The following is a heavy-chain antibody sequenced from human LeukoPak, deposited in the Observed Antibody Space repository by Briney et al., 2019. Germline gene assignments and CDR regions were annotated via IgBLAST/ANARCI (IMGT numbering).Heavy chain of an antibody. CDR2: ISSSGSTI. D-gene: IGHD2-15*01. Sequence: GGSLRLSCTASGFIFSDYYMSWIRQAPGKGLAWVSYISSSGSTIYYADSVKGRFTISRDNAKNSLYLQMNSLRAEDTAVYYCARVRSSTSYYYYYYMDVWGKGTTVTISS. J-gene: IGHJ6*03. CDR1: GFIFSDYY. V-gene: IGHV3-11*01. CDR3: ARVRSSTSYYYYYYMDV.